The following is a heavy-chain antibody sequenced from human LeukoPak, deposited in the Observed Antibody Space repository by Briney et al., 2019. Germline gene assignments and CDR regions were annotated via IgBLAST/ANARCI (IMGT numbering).Heavy chain of an antibody. J-gene: IGHJ4*02. Sequence: GGSLRLSCAASGFTFSDYYMSWIRQAPGKGLEWVSYISSSGSTIYYADSVKGRFTISRDNSKNTLYLQMGSLRAEDMAVYYCARGDDYGDYVVDYWGQGTLVTVSS. CDR1: GFTFSDYY. V-gene: IGHV3-11*04. D-gene: IGHD4-17*01. CDR2: ISSSGSTI. CDR3: ARGDDYGDYVVDY.